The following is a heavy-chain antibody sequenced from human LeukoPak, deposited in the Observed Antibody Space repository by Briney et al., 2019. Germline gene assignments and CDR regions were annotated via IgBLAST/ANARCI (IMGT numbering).Heavy chain of an antibody. J-gene: IGHJ4*02. Sequence: PGGSLRLSCAASGFTFSEFGMNWVRQAPGKGLEWVSSISSSSYIYYADSVKGRFTISRDNAKNSLYLQINSLRAEDTAVYYCVRGNYGDYAYFDYWGQGTLVTVSS. V-gene: IGHV3-69-1*01. CDR3: VRGNYGDYAYFDY. D-gene: IGHD4-17*01. CDR2: ISSSSYI. CDR1: GFTFSEFG.